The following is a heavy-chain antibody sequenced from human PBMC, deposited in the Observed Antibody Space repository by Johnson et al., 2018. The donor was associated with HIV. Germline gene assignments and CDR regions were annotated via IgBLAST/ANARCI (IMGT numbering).Heavy chain of an antibody. V-gene: IGHV3-66*02. CDR2: IFSGDST. D-gene: IGHD6-19*01. J-gene: IGHJ3*02. Sequence: VQLVESGGGVVQPGGSLRLSCAASGFTVSSNYMSWVRQAPGKGLEWVSVIFSGDSTYYADSVKGRFTISRDNSKNTLYLQMNSLIPEDTAVYYCARVRRSGWYDNDAFDIWGQGTMVTVSS. CDR3: ARVRRSGWYDNDAFDI. CDR1: GFTVSSNY.